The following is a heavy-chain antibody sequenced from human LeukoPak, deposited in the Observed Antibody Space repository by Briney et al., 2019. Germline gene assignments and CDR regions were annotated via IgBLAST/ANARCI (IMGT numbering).Heavy chain of an antibody. D-gene: IGHD3-22*01. J-gene: IGHJ5*02. V-gene: IGHV3-21*01. CDR1: GFTFSSYS. CDR2: ISGSSSYI. CDR3: ARDPGSGYVNNWFDP. Sequence: PGGSPRLSCAASGFTFSSYSMNWVRQAPGKGLEWVSSISGSSSYIYYADSVKGRFTISRDNAKNSLYLQMYSLRAEDTAVYYCARDPGSGYVNNWFDPWGQGTLVTVSS.